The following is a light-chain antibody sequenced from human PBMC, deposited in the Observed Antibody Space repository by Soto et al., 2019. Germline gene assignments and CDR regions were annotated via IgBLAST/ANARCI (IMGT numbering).Light chain of an antibody. J-gene: IGKJ1*01. CDR2: KAS. CDR3: QQYTSYLT. V-gene: IGKV1-5*03. Sequence: DIQMTQSPSTLSASMGDRVTITCRASQSISSWLAGYQQKPGKAPNLLIYKASSLASGVPSMFSCSGSGTEFNLNISSLQPDDFATYYCQQYTSYLTLGQGIQVGIK. CDR1: QSISSW.